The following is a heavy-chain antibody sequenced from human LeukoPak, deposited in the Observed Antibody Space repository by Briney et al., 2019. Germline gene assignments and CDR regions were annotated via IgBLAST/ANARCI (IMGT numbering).Heavy chain of an antibody. CDR1: GFTFSSYS. V-gene: IGHV3-21*01. J-gene: IGHJ4*02. Sequence: GGSLRLSCAPSGFTFSSYSMNWVRQAPGKGLEWVSSISIISYIYYADSVKGRFTISRDNAKNSLYLQMNSLRAEGTAVYYCARDAEMATISSYFDYWGQGTLVTVSS. D-gene: IGHD5-24*01. CDR2: ISIISYI. CDR3: ARDAEMATISSYFDY.